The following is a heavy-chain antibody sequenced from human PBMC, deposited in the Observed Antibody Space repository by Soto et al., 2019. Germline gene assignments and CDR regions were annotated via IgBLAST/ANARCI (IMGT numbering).Heavy chain of an antibody. D-gene: IGHD2-15*01. V-gene: IGHV4-31*03. Sequence: QVQLQESGPGRVKPSQTLSLTCTVSGGSISSGGYYWSWIRQHPGKGLEWIGYIYYSGSTYYNPSLKIRFTIAVDTPKNQCSLRLSSVTAADTAVYYCARDKYCSGGSCYAFDIWGQGTMVTVSS. CDR2: IYYSGST. CDR1: GGSISSGGYY. CDR3: ARDKYCSGGSCYAFDI. J-gene: IGHJ3*02.